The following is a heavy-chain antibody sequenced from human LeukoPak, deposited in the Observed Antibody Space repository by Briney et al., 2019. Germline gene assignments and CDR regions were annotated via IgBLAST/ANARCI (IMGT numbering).Heavy chain of an antibody. V-gene: IGHV3-13*01. J-gene: IGHJ4*02. CDR1: GFTFSSYD. CDR3: ARAGGPLHFDY. CDR2: IGTAGDT. Sequence: GGSLRLSCAASGFTFSSYDMHWVRQATGKGLEWVSAIGTAGDTYYPGSVKGRFTISRENAKNSLYLQMNSLRAGDTAVYYCARAGGPLHFDYWGQGTLDTVSS. D-gene: IGHD3-16*01.